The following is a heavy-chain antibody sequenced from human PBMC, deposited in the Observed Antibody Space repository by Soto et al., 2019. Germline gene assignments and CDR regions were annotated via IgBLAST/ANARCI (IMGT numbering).Heavy chain of an antibody. D-gene: IGHD6-19*01. CDR1: GFIFSNYG. J-gene: IGHJ1*01. CDR2: VSNSGSYI. Sequence: GGSLRLSCAASGFIFSNYGMIWARLAPGKGLEWVASVSNSGSYIYYADSVKGRFTISRDNAENSLFLHMSSLRADDTAIYFCARDRSADRFVEYFQHWGQGTLVTAPQ. CDR3: ARDRSADRFVEYFQH. V-gene: IGHV3-21*01.